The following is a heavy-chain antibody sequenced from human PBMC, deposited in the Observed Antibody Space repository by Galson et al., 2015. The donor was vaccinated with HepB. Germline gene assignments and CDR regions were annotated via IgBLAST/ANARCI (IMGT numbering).Heavy chain of an antibody. V-gene: IGHV1-2*06. CDR3: ARVNEQQLLPLYDYYVDV. CDR2: INPHSGRT. Sequence: SVKVSCKASGYTFIAYYIHWVRQAPGQGLEWMGRINPHSGRTNYAQKIQDRVAMTRDTSISTVYMELSGLRSDDTAGYYCARVNEQQLLPLYDYYVDVWGKGTTVTVSS. CDR1: GYTFIAYY. J-gene: IGHJ6*03. D-gene: IGHD6-13*01.